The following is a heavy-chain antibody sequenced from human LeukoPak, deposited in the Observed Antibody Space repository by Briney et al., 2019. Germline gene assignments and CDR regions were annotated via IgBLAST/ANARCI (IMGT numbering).Heavy chain of an antibody. CDR1: GGSFSGYY. J-gene: IGHJ5*02. CDR2: INHSGST. Sequence: SDTLSLTCAVYGGSFSGYYWSWIRQPPGKGLEWIGEINHSGSTNYNPSLKSRVTISVDTSKSQFSLKLSSVTAADTAVYYCARALLRYFDWSTRGNWFDPWGQGTLVTVSS. D-gene: IGHD3-9*01. CDR3: ARALLRYFDWSTRGNWFDP. V-gene: IGHV4-34*01.